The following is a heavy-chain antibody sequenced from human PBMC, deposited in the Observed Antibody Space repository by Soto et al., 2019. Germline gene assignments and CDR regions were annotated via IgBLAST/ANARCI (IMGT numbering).Heavy chain of an antibody. V-gene: IGHV3-30-3*01. CDR1: GFTFSSDA. Sequence: GGSLRLSCAASGFTFSSDAMHWGRQAPGKGREWVAVISYDGSKKYYADSVKGRVTISRDNSKNTLYLQMNSLRAEDTAVYYCARAPPTYYYDSSGYLGYYYGMDVWGQGTTVTVSS. J-gene: IGHJ6*02. CDR2: ISYDGSKK. CDR3: ARAPPTYYYDSSGYLGYYYGMDV. D-gene: IGHD3-22*01.